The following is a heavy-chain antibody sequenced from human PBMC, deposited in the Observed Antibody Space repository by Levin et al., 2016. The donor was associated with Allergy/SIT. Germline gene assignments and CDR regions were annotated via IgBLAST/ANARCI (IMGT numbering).Heavy chain of an antibody. D-gene: IGHD4-17*01. CDR1: GFTVSSNY. CDR2: IYSGGST. V-gene: IGHV3-53*01. Sequence: GGSLRLSCAASGFTVSSNYMSWVRQAPGKGLEWVSVIYSGGSTYYADSVKGRFTISRDNSKNTLYLQMNSLRAEDTAVYYCARDRDPTVTLDDFDYYYGMDVWGQGTTVTVSS. CDR3: ARDRDPTVTLDDFDYYYGMDV. J-gene: IGHJ6*02.